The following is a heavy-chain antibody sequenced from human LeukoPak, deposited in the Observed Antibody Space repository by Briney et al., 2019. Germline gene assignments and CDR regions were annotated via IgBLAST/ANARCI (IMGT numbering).Heavy chain of an antibody. CDR3: ARGDCSGGSCSFDY. CDR2: ISPGDSDT. D-gene: IGHD2-15*01. Sequence: GESLKISCKGSGYGFTNYWIGWVRQMPGKALEGMGIISPGDSDTRYSPSFQGQVTISADKSISNAYLQWSSLKASDTAMYYCARGDCSGGSCSFDYWGQGTLVTVSS. CDR1: GYGFTNYW. V-gene: IGHV5-51*01. J-gene: IGHJ4*02.